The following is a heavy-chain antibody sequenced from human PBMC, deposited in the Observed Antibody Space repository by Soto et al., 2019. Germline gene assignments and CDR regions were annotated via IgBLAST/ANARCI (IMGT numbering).Heavy chain of an antibody. J-gene: IGHJ4*02. Sequence: GSLSLSCAASGFTFSSYAMSWVRQPPGKGLEWIGFIYYSGSSNYNPSLKSRVTISVDTSKNQFSLKLSSVTAADTAVYYCARQGYSGYDSMPPFDYWGQGTLVTVSS. CDR3: ARQGYSGYDSMPPFDY. CDR2: IYYSGSS. CDR1: GFTFSSYA. V-gene: IGHV4-59*08. D-gene: IGHD5-12*01.